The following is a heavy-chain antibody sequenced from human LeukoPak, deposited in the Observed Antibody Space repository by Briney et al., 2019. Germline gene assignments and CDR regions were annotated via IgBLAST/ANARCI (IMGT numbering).Heavy chain of an antibody. CDR1: GGSISSYY. J-gene: IGHJ4*02. CDR2: INHSGST. D-gene: IGHD3-10*01. Sequence: SETLSLTCTVSGGSISSYYWSWIRQPPGKGLEWIGEINHSGSTNYNPSLKSRVTISVDTSKNQFSLKLSSVTAADTAVYYCARANRVVRGVIITTFDYWGQGTLVTVSS. CDR3: ARANRVVRGVIITTFDY. V-gene: IGHV4-34*01.